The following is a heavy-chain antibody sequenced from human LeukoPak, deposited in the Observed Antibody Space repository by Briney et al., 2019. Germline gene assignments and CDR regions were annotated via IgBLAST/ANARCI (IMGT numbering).Heavy chain of an antibody. CDR3: ARSPLSAAAGLFDY. CDR2: IYYSGST. V-gene: IGHV4-59*01. D-gene: IGHD6-13*01. Sequence: PSETLSLTCTVSGGSISSYYWSWIRQPPGKGLGWIGYIYYSGSTNYNPSLKSRVTISVDTSKNQFSLKLSSVTAADTAVYYCARSPLSAAAGLFDYWGQGTLVTVSS. CDR1: GGSISSYY. J-gene: IGHJ4*02.